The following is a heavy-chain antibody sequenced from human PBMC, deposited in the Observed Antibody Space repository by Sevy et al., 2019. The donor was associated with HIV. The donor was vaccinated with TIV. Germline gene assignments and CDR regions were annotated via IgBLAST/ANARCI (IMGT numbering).Heavy chain of an antibody. J-gene: IGHJ5*02. D-gene: IGHD6-13*01. CDR1: GFTFSDYW. CDR2: IKQDGSEK. CDR3: ARAPPPGIAAAGADP. Sequence: GGSLRLSCAASGFTFSDYWMNWVRQAPGKGLEWVANIKQDGSEKYYVDSVKGRFTISRDNAKNSLYLQMNSLRAEDTAVYYCARAPPPGIAAAGADPWGQGTLVTVSS. V-gene: IGHV3-7*01.